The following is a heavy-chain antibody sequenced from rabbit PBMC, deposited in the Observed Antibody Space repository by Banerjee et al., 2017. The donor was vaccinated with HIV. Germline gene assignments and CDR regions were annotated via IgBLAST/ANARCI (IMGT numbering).Heavy chain of an antibody. J-gene: IGHJ4*01. V-gene: IGHV1S45*01. D-gene: IGHD2-1*01. CDR2: ISAGSSGNT. Sequence: QQQLVESGGGLVKPGASLTLTCTASGFSFSNNYWICWVRQAPGRGLEWIACISAGSSGNTGYASWAKGRFTISKTSSTTVTLQMTSLTAADTATYFCAKDLSVFNDDYNLWGPGTLVTVS. CDR3: AKDLSVFNDDYNL. CDR1: GFSFSNNYW.